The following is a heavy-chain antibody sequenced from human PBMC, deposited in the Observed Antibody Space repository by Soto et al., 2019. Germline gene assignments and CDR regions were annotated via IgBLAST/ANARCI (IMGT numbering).Heavy chain of an antibody. V-gene: IGHV4-31*03. CDR2: IYYSGST. CDR1: GGSISSGGYY. CDR3: AKVFYYYDSSGYYYFDY. J-gene: IGHJ4*02. Sequence: SETLSLTCTVSGGSISSGGYYWSWIRQHPGKGLEWIGYIYYSGSTYYNPSLKSRVTISVDTSKNQFSLNLSSVTAEDTAVYYCAKVFYYYDSSGYYYFDYWGQGTLVTVSS. D-gene: IGHD3-22*01.